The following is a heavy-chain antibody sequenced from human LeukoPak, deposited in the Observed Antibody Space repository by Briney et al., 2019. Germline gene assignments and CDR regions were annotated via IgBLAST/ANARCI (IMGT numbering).Heavy chain of an antibody. D-gene: IGHD3-10*01. CDR3: ARRAYYSVSGSYHWFDP. J-gene: IGHJ5*02. Sequence: GESLKISCKGSGYSFTSHWIGLVRQMPGKGVEWVGMIYPSDSDTRYSPSFQGLVTISADKSISTAYLQWSSLKASDTAIYYCARRAYYSVSGSYHWFDPWGQGTLVTVSS. V-gene: IGHV5-51*01. CDR2: IYPSDSDT. CDR1: GYSFTSHW.